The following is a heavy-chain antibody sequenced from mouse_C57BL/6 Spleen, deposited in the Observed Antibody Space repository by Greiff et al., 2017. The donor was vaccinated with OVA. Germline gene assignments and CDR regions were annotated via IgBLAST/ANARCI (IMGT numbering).Heavy chain of an antibody. CDR1: GYTFTDYN. CDR3: ARRWEAYYSKGRYFDV. J-gene: IGHJ1*03. Sequence: EVQLQQSGPELVKPGASVKIPCKASGYTFTDYNMDWVKQSHGKSLEWIGDINPNNGGTIYNQKFKGKATLTVDKSSSTAYMELRSLTSEDTAVYYCARRWEAYYSKGRYFDVWGTGTTVTVSS. CDR2: INPNNGGT. D-gene: IGHD2-5*01. V-gene: IGHV1-18*01.